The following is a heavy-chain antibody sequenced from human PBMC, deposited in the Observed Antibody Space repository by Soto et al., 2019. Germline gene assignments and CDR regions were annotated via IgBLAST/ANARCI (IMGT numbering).Heavy chain of an antibody. CDR1: GGSVSSGSYY. J-gene: IGHJ4*02. CDR2: IYYSGTT. D-gene: IGHD3-10*01. V-gene: IGHV4-61*01. Sequence: SETLSLTCTVSGGSVSSGSYYWSWIRQPPGKGLEWIGYIYYSGTTNYNPSLKSRVTISLDTSKNQFSLKLSSVTAADTAVYFCARDSMVRGVTDYWGQGTLVTVSS. CDR3: ARDSMVRGVTDY.